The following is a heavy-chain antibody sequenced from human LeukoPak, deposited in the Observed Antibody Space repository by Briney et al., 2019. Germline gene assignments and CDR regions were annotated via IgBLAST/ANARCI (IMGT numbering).Heavy chain of an antibody. CDR3: TRDLVTGDWS. Sequence: SETLSLTCTVSGVSISSGGYYWSWLRQHPGKGLEWIGYIYYSGSTYYNPSLKSRVTISVDTSKNQFSLKGTSVTAADTAVYYCTRDLVTGDWSWGQGTLVTVSS. D-gene: IGHD7-27*01. CDR2: IYYSGST. J-gene: IGHJ5*02. V-gene: IGHV4-31*03. CDR1: GVSISSGGYY.